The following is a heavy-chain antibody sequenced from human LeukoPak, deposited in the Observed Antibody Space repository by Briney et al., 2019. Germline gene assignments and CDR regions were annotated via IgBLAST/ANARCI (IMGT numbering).Heavy chain of an antibody. J-gene: IGHJ4*02. D-gene: IGHD3-3*01. CDR1: GFTFNDYW. CDR3: ARDLTIFGVVIPRGY. V-gene: IGHV3-7*01. CDR2: IKQDGSEK. Sequence: GGSLRLSCAAPGFTFNDYWMTWVRQAPGKGLEWVANIKQDGSEKYYVDSVRGRFTISRDNAKNSLYLQMNSLRAEDTAVYYCARDLTIFGVVIPRGYWGQGTLVTVSS.